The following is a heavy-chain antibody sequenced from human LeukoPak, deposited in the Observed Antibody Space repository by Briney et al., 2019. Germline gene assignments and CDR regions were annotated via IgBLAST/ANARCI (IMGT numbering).Heavy chain of an antibody. D-gene: IGHD3-10*01. V-gene: IGHV4-38-2*02. CDR2: FYDSGNT. Sequence: PSETLSLTCTVSGYSISSGYYWGWIRQPPGKGLEWIGSFYDSGNTYYNPSLKSRVTMSVDTSKNQFSLKLRSVTAADTAVYYCARDSGTTGEVKFDPWGQGTLVTVSS. CDR1: GYSISSGYY. J-gene: IGHJ5*02. CDR3: ARDSGTTGEVKFDP.